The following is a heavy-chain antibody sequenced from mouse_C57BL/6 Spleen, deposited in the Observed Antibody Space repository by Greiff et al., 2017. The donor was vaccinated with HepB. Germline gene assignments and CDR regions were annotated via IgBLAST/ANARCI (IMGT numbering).Heavy chain of an antibody. V-gene: IGHV5-9*01. CDR1: GFTFSSYT. D-gene: IGHD2-2*01. CDR2: ISGGGGNT. J-gene: IGHJ3*01. CDR3: ATLYYGYLAWFAY. Sequence: EVKLQESGGGLVKPGGSLKLSCAASGFTFSSYTMSWVRQTPEKRLEWVATISGGGGNTYYPDSVKGRFTIPRDNAKNTLYLQMSSLRSEDTALYYCATLYYGYLAWFAYWGKGTLVTVSA.